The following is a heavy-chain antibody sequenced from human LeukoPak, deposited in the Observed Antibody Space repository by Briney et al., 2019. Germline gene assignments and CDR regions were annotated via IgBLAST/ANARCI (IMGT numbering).Heavy chain of an antibody. J-gene: IGHJ4*02. V-gene: IGHV4-59*01. CDR2: IYYSGST. D-gene: IGHD3-10*01. CDR1: GGSISSYY. Sequence: PSETLSLTCTVSGGSISSYYWSWTRQPPGKGLEWIGYIYYSGSTNYNPSLKSRVTISVDTSKNQFSLKLSSVTAADTAVYYCAREWATMVRGVTVRYFDYWGQGTLVTVSS. CDR3: AREWATMVRGVTVRYFDY.